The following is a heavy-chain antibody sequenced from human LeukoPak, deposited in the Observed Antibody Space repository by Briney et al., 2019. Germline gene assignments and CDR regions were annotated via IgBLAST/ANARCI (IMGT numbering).Heavy chain of an antibody. CDR2: IIPILGIA. D-gene: IGHD6-6*01. V-gene: IGHV1-69*04. J-gene: IGHJ6*03. CDR1: GGTFSSYA. Sequence: SVKVSCKASGGTFSSYAISWVRQAPGQGLEWMGRIIPILGIANYAQKFQGRVTITADESTSTAYMELSSLRSEDTAVYYCARDREEDIAARPHYYYYMDVWGKGTTVTVSS. CDR3: ARDREEDIAARPHYYYYMDV.